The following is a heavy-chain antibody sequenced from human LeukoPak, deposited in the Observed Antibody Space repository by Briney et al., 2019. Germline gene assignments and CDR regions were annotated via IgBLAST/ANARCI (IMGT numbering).Heavy chain of an antibody. CDR2: VSHSGST. Sequence: PSETLSLTCTVSGGSISSSGYYWGWIRQPPGKGLEWVGSVSHSGSTYYKSSLKSRVTISLDTSKNQFSLKLSSVTAADTAVYYCARGGMHSSGLDYWGQGTLVTVSS. CDR1: GGSISSSGYY. V-gene: IGHV4-39*07. CDR3: ARGGMHSSGLDY. J-gene: IGHJ4*02. D-gene: IGHD3-22*01.